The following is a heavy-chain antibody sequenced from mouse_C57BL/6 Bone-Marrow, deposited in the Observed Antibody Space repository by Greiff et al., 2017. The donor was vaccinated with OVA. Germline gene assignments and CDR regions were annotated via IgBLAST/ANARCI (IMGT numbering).Heavy chain of an antibody. J-gene: IGHJ1*03. CDR2: IDPSDSET. V-gene: IGHV1-52*01. D-gene: IGHD1-1*01. Sequence: QVQLQQPGAELVRPGSSVKLSCKASGYTFTSYWMHWVKQRPIQGLEWIGNIDPSDSETHYNQKFKDKATLTVDKSSSTAYMQLSSLTSEDSAVYYCARSGSYYDDFDVWGTGTTVTVSS. CDR1: GYTFTSYW. CDR3: ARSGSYYDDFDV.